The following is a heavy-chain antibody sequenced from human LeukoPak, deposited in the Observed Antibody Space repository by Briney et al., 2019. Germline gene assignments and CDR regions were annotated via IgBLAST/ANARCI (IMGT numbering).Heavy chain of an antibody. V-gene: IGHV3-23*01. CDR1: GFTFSSYG. CDR2: LSSSGGST. J-gene: IGHJ3*02. Sequence: PGGSLRLSCAASGFTFSSYGMSWVRQAPGKGLEWVSTLSSSGGSTYYADSVKGRFTISRDNSKNTLYLQMNSLRAEDTAVYYCAKASGWYDAFDIWGQGTMVTVSS. CDR3: AKASGWYDAFDI. D-gene: IGHD6-19*01.